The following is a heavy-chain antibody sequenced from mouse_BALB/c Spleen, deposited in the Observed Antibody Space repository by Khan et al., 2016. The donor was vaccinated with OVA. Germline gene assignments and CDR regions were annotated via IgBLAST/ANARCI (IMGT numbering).Heavy chain of an antibody. CDR3: ARPSYFSYTMAY. CDR2: INTYTGEP. J-gene: IGHJ4*01. D-gene: IGHD2-10*01. Sequence: QIQLVQSGPELKKPGETVKISCKASGYTFTKFGMNWVKQAPGKGLEWMGWINTYTGEPTYADDFKGRFAFSMETSASTAYLQINNLKDEDTATYFCARPSYFSYTMAYGGQGTSVTVSS. V-gene: IGHV9-3-1*01. CDR1: GYTFTKFG.